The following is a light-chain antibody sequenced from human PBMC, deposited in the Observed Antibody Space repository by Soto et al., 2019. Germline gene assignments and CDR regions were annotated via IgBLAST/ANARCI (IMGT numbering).Light chain of an antibody. Sequence: TVLTQSPGTLSLSPGERAALSCRASQSVSSDWLAWYQQKPGQPPRLLIYGASNRATGIPDRFSGSGSGTDFTLTISRLEPEDFAVDFCQDYHGSPPTFGQGTMVAIK. V-gene: IGKV3-20*01. CDR1: QSVSSDW. CDR2: GAS. CDR3: QDYHGSPPT. J-gene: IGKJ1*01.